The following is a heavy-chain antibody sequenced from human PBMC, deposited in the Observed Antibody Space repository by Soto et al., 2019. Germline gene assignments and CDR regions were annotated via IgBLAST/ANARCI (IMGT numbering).Heavy chain of an antibody. CDR3: ARAYYYDSSGYPRPCFGY. V-gene: IGHV5-51*01. Sequence: PGESLKISCKGSGYSFTNYWIGWVRQMPGKGLEWMGIIYPGDSDTRYSPSFQGQVTISADKSISTAYLQWSSLKASDTAMYYCARAYYYDSSGYPRPCFGYWGQGTLVTVSS. J-gene: IGHJ4*02. CDR2: IYPGDSDT. CDR1: GYSFTNYW. D-gene: IGHD3-22*01.